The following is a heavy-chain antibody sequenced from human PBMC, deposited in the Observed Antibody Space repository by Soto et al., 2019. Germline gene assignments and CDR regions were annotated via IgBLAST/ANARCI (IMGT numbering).Heavy chain of an antibody. CDR3: ARDGYCSSTSCFSYYYYGMDV. V-gene: IGHV1-18*01. CDR1: GYTFTSYG. J-gene: IGHJ6*02. D-gene: IGHD2-2*01. Sequence: WASVKVSCKASGYTFTSYGISWVRQAPGQGLEWMGWISAYNGNTNYEQKLQGRVTMTTDTSTSTAYMELKRLRSDDTAVYYCARDGYCSSTSCFSYYYYGMDVWGQGTTVTVSS. CDR2: ISAYNGNT.